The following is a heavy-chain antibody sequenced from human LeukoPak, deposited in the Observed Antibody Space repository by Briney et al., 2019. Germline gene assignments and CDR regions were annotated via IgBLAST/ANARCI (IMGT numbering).Heavy chain of an antibody. CDR3: ARAATRTFDN. CDR2: IYYNGSP. CDR1: GGYINSYY. D-gene: IGHD2-15*01. V-gene: IGHV4-59*01. Sequence: SETLSLTCTVSGGYINSYYWSWIRQPPGKGLEWIAGIYYNGSPNYNPSFKSRVTISVDMSKNQFSLKVSSVTAADTAVYYCARAATRTFDNWGQGTLVTVSS. J-gene: IGHJ4*02.